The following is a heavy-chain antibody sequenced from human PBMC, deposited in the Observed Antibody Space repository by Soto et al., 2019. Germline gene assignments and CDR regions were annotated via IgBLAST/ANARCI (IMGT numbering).Heavy chain of an antibody. J-gene: IGHJ4*02. CDR1: GYTFSSIG. D-gene: IGHD3-10*01. Sequence: ASVKVSFKTSGYTFSSIGISWVRQAPGQGLEWMGWISPHKDDTYYAQRLQGRVTMTTDTSTSTAYMELRSLRSDDTAVYFCARDLDGSGSYFTNYWGQGTLVTVSS. CDR2: ISPHKDDT. V-gene: IGHV1-18*01. CDR3: ARDLDGSGSYFTNY.